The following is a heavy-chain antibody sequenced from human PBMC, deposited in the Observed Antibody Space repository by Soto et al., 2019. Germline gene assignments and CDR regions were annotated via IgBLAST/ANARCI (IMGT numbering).Heavy chain of an antibody. V-gene: IGHV3-23*01. CDR3: AKRKRRNYHYSYGMDV. CDR2: ISGSGGST. J-gene: IGHJ6*02. CDR1: GFTFIRYA. Sequence: GGALRLSCAASGFTFIRYAMSWVLQAPWKGLEWVSAISGSGGSTYYADSVKGRFTISRDNSKSTLYLQMNSLRAEDTAVYSGAKRKRRNYHYSYGMDVWGQGTTVSVSS.